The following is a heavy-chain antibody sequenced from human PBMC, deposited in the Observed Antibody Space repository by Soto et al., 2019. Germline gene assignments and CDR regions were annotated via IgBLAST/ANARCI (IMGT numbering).Heavy chain of an antibody. CDR1: GGSISNYY. CDR3: ASRDSSSWSIDY. J-gene: IGHJ4*02. CDR2: MSYRGTT. V-gene: IGHV4-59*08. Sequence: QVQLQESGPGLVKPSETLSLTCTVSGGSISNYYWSWIRQPPGKGLEWIGFMSYRGTTHYNPSLKSRVTISVDTSKNLFSLKLSSVTAADTAVYYCASRDSSSWSIDYWGQGTLVTVSS. D-gene: IGHD6-13*01.